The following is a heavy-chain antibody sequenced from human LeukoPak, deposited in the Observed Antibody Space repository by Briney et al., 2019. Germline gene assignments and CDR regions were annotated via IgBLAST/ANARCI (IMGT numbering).Heavy chain of an antibody. CDR1: GFPFHTFG. Sequence: HPGGSLRLSCAASGFPFHTFGMSWVRQAPGKGLEWVSSISAGSDSTDYADSVKGRFTISRDNSKNTLYLQMNSLRAEDTALHYCANDYSPDYWGQGTLVTVSS. V-gene: IGHV3-23*01. D-gene: IGHD2-15*01. J-gene: IGHJ4*02. CDR2: ISAGSDST. CDR3: ANDYSPDY.